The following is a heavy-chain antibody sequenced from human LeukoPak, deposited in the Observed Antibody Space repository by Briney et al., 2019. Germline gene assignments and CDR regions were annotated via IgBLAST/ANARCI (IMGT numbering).Heavy chain of an antibody. J-gene: IGHJ4*02. V-gene: IGHV3-9*03. D-gene: IGHD6-13*01. CDR2: ISWNSGSI. Sequence: SLRLSCAASGFTFSSYAMSWVRQAPGKGLEWVSGISWNSGSIGYADSVKGRFTISRDNAKNSLYLQMNSLRAEDMALYYCAKDNGPWIAAAGPTMVDYWGQGTLVTVSS. CDR3: AKDNGPWIAAAGPTMVDY. CDR1: GFTFSSYA.